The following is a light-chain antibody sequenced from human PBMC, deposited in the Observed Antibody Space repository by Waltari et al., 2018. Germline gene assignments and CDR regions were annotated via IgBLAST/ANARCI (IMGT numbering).Light chain of an antibody. CDR1: QTVGTY. CDR3: QQRSSWPYT. Sequence: EIVLTQSPATLSLSPGERATLFGRASQTVGTYLAWYQQKPGQPPRLLIFDASSRSTGIPAKFRGSGSGTDFTLTVSNLEPEDFAVYFCQQRSSWPYTFGQGTRLEI. V-gene: IGKV3-11*01. J-gene: IGKJ2*01. CDR2: DAS.